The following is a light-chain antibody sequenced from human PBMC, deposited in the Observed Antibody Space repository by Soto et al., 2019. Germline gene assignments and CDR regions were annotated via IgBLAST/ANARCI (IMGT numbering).Light chain of an antibody. J-gene: IGKJ2*01. CDR3: HTYNSYSLHT. V-gene: IGKV1-5*03. Sequence: DIQMTQSPSTLSGSVGDRVTITCVSSQTISSWLAWYQQKPGKAPKLLIYKASTLKSGVPSRFSGSGSGTDFTLTISSLQPDDCATYYCHTYNSYSLHTFGQGTKVDIK. CDR1: QTISSW. CDR2: KAS.